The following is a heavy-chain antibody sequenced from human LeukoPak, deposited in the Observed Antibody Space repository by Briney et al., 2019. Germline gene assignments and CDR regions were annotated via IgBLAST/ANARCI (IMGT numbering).Heavy chain of an antibody. CDR3: AKVLSSSWFDGDAFDI. CDR1: GFTFDDYA. D-gene: IGHD6-13*01. Sequence: PGGSLRLSCAASGFTFDDYAMHWVRQAPGKGLEWVSGISWNSGSIGYVDSVKGRFTISRDNSKNTLYLQMNSLRAEDTAVYYCAKVLSSSWFDGDAFDIWGQGTMVTVSS. J-gene: IGHJ3*02. V-gene: IGHV3-9*01. CDR2: ISWNSGSI.